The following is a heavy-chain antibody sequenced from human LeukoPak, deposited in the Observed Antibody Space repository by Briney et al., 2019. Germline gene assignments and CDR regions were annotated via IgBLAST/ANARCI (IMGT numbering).Heavy chain of an antibody. Sequence: ASVKVSCKASGGTFSSYAISWVRQAPGQGLEWMGGIIPIFGTANYAQKFQGRVTITADESTSTAYMELSSLRSEDTAVYYCARSGSAVAVAGFDYWGQGTLVTVSS. CDR3: ARSGSAVAVAGFDY. CDR2: IIPIFGTA. CDR1: GGTFSSYA. D-gene: IGHD6-19*01. V-gene: IGHV1-69*13. J-gene: IGHJ4*02.